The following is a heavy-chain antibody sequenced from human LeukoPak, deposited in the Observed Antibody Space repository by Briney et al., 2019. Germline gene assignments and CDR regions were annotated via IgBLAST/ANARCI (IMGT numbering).Heavy chain of an antibody. CDR2: ISGSGGST. CDR3: AGGPRIAVAGNFDY. Sequence: GGSLRLSCAASGFTFSSYAMSWVRQAPGKGLEWVSAISGSGGSTYYADSVKGRFTISRDNPKNTLYLQMNSLRAEDTAVYYCAGGPRIAVAGNFDYWGQGTLVTVSS. V-gene: IGHV3-23*01. J-gene: IGHJ4*02. CDR1: GFTFSSYA. D-gene: IGHD6-19*01.